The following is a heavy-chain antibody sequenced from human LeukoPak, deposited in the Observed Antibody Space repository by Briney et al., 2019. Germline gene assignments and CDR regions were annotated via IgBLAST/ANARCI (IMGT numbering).Heavy chain of an antibody. J-gene: IGHJ4*02. CDR2: ISSSSSYT. CDR1: GFTFRDYY. D-gene: IGHD6-19*01. Sequence: GGSLRLSCAASGFTFRDYYMIWIRQAPGKGLEWVSYISSSSSYTNYADSVKGRFTISRDNAKNSLYLQMNSLRAEDTAVYYCARALAVAGPFDYWGQGTLVTVSS. V-gene: IGHV3-11*06. CDR3: ARALAVAGPFDY.